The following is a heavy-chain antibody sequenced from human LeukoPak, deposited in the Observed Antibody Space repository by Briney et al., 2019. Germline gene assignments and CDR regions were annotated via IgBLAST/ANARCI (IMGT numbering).Heavy chain of an antibody. CDR2: ISSSSSTI. Sequence: GSLRLSCAASGFTFRSYSMNWFRQAPGKGLEGVSYISSSSSTIYYADSVKGRFTISRDNAENSLYLQMNSLRDEDTAVYYCARSFSGYYYFDYWGQGTLVTVAS. V-gene: IGHV3-48*02. CDR1: GFTFRSYS. CDR3: ARSFSGYYYFDY. J-gene: IGHJ4*02. D-gene: IGHD3-22*01.